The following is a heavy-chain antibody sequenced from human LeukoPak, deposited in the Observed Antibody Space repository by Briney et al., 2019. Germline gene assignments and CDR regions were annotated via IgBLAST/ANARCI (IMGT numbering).Heavy chain of an antibody. V-gene: IGHV3-53*01. CDR1: GFTFSSHS. CDR2: TYTGGNS. D-gene: IGHD3-22*01. J-gene: IGHJ3*02. CDR3: ARGGRGSAAVVAPRSFDI. Sequence: GGSLRLSCAASGFTFSSHSMNWVRQAPGKGLEWVSVTYTGGNSYYADSVKGRFIISRDISKNTLYLQMNSLRAEDSALYYCARGGRGSAAVVAPRSFDIWGQGTMVTVSS.